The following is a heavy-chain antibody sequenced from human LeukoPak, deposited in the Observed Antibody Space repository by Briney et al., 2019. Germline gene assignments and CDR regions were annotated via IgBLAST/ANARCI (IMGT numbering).Heavy chain of an antibody. V-gene: IGHV4-39*01. D-gene: IGHD6-19*01. CDR3: ARHGIAVAGSFDY. J-gene: IGHJ4*02. CDR2: IYYSGST. Sequence: SETLSLTCTVSGGSISSSSYYWGWIRQPPGKGLEWIGSIYYSGSTYYNPSLKSRVTISVDTSKNQFFLKLSSVTAADTAVYYCARHGIAVAGSFDYWGQGTLVTVSS. CDR1: GGSISSSSYY.